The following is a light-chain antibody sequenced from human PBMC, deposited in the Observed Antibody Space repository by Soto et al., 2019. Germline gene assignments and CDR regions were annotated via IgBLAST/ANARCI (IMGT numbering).Light chain of an antibody. J-gene: IGLJ3*02. Sequence: QSVRTQPASVSGSPGQSITISCTGSSSDVGTYDLVSWYQHHPGAAPKLMIYEATRRPSGISNRFSGSKSGNTASLTISGLQAEDEADYYCCSFAGSNSWVFGGGTKLTVL. V-gene: IGLV2-23*01. CDR1: SSDVGTYDL. CDR2: EAT. CDR3: CSFAGSNSWV.